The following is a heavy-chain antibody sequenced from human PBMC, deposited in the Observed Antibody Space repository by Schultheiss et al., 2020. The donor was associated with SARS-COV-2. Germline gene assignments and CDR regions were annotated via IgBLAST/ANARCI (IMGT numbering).Heavy chain of an antibody. CDR3: ARGSIFGVVLSYYYYMDV. J-gene: IGHJ6*03. CDR1: GGSISSYY. D-gene: IGHD3-3*01. CDR2: IYYSWST. V-gene: IGHV4-59*01. Sequence: SETLSLTCTVSGGSISSYYWSWIRQPPGKGLEWIGYIYYSWSTNYNPSLKSRVTISVDTSKNQFSLKLSSVTAADTAVYYCARGSIFGVVLSYYYYMDVWGKGNTVTVSS.